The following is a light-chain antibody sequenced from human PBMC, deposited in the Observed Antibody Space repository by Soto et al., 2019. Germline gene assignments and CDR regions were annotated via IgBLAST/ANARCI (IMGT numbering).Light chain of an antibody. CDR1: QSVSSSY. Sequence: EIVLTQSPGTLSLSPGERATLSCRASQSVSSSYLAWYQRKPGQAPRLLIYGASSRATGIPDRFSGSGSGTDFTLTISRLEPEDFAVYYCQQYDSSPYTLGQGTKLEIK. CDR3: QQYDSSPYT. V-gene: IGKV3-20*01. CDR2: GAS. J-gene: IGKJ2*01.